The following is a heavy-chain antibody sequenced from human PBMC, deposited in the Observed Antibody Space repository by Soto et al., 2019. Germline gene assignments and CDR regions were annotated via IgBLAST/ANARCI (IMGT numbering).Heavy chain of an antibody. D-gene: IGHD6-19*01. J-gene: IGHJ4*02. CDR1: GFTFSSYS. V-gene: IGHV3-30*18. CDR3: AKDNYAGVAGPSGY. CDR2: ISYDGTNK. Sequence: PGGSLRLSCAASGFTFSSYSMHWVRQAPGKGLEWVAVISYDGTNKYYPDSVKGRFTVSRDNSKNMLYLQMNSLRAEDTALYYCAKDNYAGVAGPSGYWGQGTLVTVSS.